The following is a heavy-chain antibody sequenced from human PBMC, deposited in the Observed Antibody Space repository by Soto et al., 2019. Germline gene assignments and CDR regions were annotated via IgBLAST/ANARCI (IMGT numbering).Heavy chain of an antibody. CDR3: AKRRPESGSNGLDV. V-gene: IGHV3-13*01. D-gene: IGHD3-10*01. CDR2: IGTAGDT. CDR1: GFTISTYD. J-gene: IGHJ6*02. Sequence: EVQLVESGGGLAQPGGSLRLSCAASGFTISTYDMHWVRQSTGKGLEWVSSIGTAGDTYYPGSVKGRFTISREDAKNSLYLQMNSLRVEGTAVYYCAKRRPESGSNGLDVWGQGTTVTVSS.